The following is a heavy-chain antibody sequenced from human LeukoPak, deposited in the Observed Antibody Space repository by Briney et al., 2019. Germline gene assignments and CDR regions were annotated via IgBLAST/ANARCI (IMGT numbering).Heavy chain of an antibody. CDR1: GYTFTSYG. CDR2: ISAYNGNT. J-gene: IGHJ4*02. V-gene: IGHV1-18*01. D-gene: IGHD2-8*01. CDR3: ARDLSDIVLMVYAPSGDY. Sequence: ASVKVSCKASGYTFTSYGISWVRQAPGQGLEWMGWISAYNGNTNYAQKLQGRVTMTTDTSTSTAYMELRSLRSDDTAVYYCARDLSDIVLMVYAPSGDYWGQGTLVTVSS.